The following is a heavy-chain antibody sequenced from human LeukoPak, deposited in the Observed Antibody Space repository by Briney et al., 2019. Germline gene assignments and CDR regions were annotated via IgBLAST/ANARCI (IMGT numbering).Heavy chain of an antibody. V-gene: IGHV3-53*01. CDR1: GFTVSSNY. J-gene: IGHJ4*02. Sequence: GGSLRLSCAASGFTVSSNYMSWVRQAPGKGLEWVSVIYSGGTTNYADSVKGRFTISRDNSKNTLFLQMNSLRAEDTAVYYCAKVMVAVAASFDYWGQGTLVTVSS. CDR2: IYSGGTT. D-gene: IGHD6-19*01. CDR3: AKVMVAVAASFDY.